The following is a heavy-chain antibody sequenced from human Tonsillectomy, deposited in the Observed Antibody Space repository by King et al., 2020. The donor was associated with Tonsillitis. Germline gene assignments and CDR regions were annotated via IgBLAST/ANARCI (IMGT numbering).Heavy chain of an antibody. Sequence: VQLVESGGGVVQPGRSLRLSCAASGFTFSSYGMHWVRQAPGKGLEWVAVISYDGSNKYYADSVKGRFTISRDNSKNTLYLQMNSLRAEDTAVYYCAKAGLGGGGEKDYWGQGTLVTVSS. V-gene: IGHV3-30*18. CDR1: GFTFSSYG. CDR3: AKAGLGGGGEKDY. CDR2: ISYDGSNK. J-gene: IGHJ4*02. D-gene: IGHD2-21*01.